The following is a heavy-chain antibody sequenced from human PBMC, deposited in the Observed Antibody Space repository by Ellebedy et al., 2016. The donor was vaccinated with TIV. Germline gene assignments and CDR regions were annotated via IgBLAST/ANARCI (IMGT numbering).Heavy chain of an antibody. CDR3: AKGAWGGNYPHDALDS. J-gene: IGHJ3*02. Sequence: GGSLRLXXAASGFTFSSYAMHWVRQAPGKGLEWVAVISYDGSNKYYADSVKGRFTISRDNSKSTLYLQMNSLRAEDTAVYYCAKGAWGGNYPHDALDSWGQGTMVTVSS. CDR1: GFTFSSYA. V-gene: IGHV3-30*04. CDR2: ISYDGSNK. D-gene: IGHD1-26*01.